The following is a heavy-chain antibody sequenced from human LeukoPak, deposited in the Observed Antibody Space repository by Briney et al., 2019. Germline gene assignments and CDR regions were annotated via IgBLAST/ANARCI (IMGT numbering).Heavy chain of an antibody. J-gene: IGHJ4*02. CDR1: GFTFSTFA. CDR3: AKAPVTTCRGAFCYPFDY. D-gene: IGHD2-15*01. CDR2: IFPSGGEI. V-gene: IGHV3-23*01. Sequence: GGSLRLSCAASGFTFSTFAMIWVRQPPGKGLEWVSSIFPSGGEIHYADSVKGRFTISRDSSKNTLFLQMNRLRPEDAAVYYCAKAPVTTCRGAFCYPFDYWGLGTLVTVSS.